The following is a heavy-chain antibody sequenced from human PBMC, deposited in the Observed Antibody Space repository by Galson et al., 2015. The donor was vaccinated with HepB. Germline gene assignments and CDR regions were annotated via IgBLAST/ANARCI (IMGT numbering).Heavy chain of an antibody. CDR1: GYTFTSYG. Sequence: SVKVSCKASGYTFTSYGISWVRQAPGQGLEWMGWISAYNGNTNYAQKLQGRVTMTTDTSTSTAYMELRSLRSDDTAVYYCARDEKPPAARPTLFPHPIPFHYCGQGTLVTAS. CDR2: ISAYNGNT. J-gene: IGHJ4*02. CDR3: ARDEKPPAARPTLFPHPIPFHY. V-gene: IGHV1-18*04. D-gene: IGHD6-6*01.